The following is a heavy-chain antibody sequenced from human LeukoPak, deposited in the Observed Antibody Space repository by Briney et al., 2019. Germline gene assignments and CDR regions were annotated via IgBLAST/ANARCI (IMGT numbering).Heavy chain of an antibody. D-gene: IGHD3-10*01. CDR2: MNPNSGNT. V-gene: IGHV1-8*01. J-gene: IGHJ5*02. CDR1: GYTFTSYD. CDR3: ARVASRKYAYGYSWFDP. Sequence: ASVKVSCKASGYTFTSYDINWVRQATGQGLEWMGWMNPNSGNTGYAQKFQGRVTMTRNTSISTAYMELSSLRSEDTAVYYCARVASRKYAYGYSWFDPWGQGTLVTVSS.